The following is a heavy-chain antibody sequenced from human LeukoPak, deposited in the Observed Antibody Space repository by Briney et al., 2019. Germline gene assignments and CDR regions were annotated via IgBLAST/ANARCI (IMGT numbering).Heavy chain of an antibody. CDR1: GFTFSSYW. Sequence: GGSLRLSCAASGFTFSSYWMHWVRQAPGKGLVWVSRIKTDGSSTSYADSVKGRFTISRGNAKNTLYLQMNNLRAEDTAVYFCARGIVIIPAGVTDYWGQGTLVTVSS. CDR2: IKTDGSST. J-gene: IGHJ4*02. D-gene: IGHD2-2*01. V-gene: IGHV3-74*01. CDR3: ARGIVIIPAGVTDY.